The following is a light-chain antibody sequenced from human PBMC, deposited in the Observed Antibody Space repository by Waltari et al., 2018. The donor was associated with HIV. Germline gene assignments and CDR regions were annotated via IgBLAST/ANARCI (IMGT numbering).Light chain of an antibody. CDR1: SSNLRPGHG. CDR3: QSYDSSLSVI. Sequence: QSVLTQPPSVSGAPRQRVTASCTGNSSNLRPGHGLHWYQHLPGAVPKLLIYDINNRPSGVPDRFSGSKSGTSASLAITGLQLEDEGDYFCQSYDSSLSVIFGGGTKLTVL. J-gene: IGLJ2*01. V-gene: IGLV1-40*01. CDR2: DIN.